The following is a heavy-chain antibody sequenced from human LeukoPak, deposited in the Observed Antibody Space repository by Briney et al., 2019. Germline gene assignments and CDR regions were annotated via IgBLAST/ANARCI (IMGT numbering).Heavy chain of an antibody. Sequence: GGSLRLSCAASGFTFSNFAMNWVRQAPGKGLEWVSSIRGGGANPHYADSVKGRFTISRDNSKNTLYMEMNSLRPEDTAVYYCAKCSYTYGNDAYDIWRQGKMVTVSS. J-gene: IGHJ3*02. CDR1: GFTFSNFA. CDR2: IRGGGANP. CDR3: AKCSYTYGNDAYDI. D-gene: IGHD5-18*01. V-gene: IGHV3-23*01.